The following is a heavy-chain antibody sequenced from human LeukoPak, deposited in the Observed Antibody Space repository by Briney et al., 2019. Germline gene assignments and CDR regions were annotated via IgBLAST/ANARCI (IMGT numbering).Heavy chain of an antibody. CDR2: IRYVGSNQ. D-gene: IGHD4-17*01. Sequence: GGSLRLSCAASGFTFSSYGLHWVRQAPGKGLEWVTFIRYVGSNQYYADSVKGRFAISRDNSKNTLFLQMNSLRAEDTAVYYCAKGHDYGDSSFDYWGQGTLVTVSS. CDR3: AKGHDYGDSSFDY. V-gene: IGHV3-30*02. J-gene: IGHJ4*02. CDR1: GFTFSSYG.